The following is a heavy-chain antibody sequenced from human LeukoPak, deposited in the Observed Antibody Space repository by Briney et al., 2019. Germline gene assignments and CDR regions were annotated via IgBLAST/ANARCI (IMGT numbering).Heavy chain of an antibody. CDR2: ISSSSSYI. CDR3: ASGSGSGYDWGAFDY. J-gene: IGHJ4*02. CDR1: GFTFSSYS. D-gene: IGHD5-12*01. V-gene: IGHV3-21*01. Sequence: GGSLRLSCAASGFTFSSYSMNWVRQAPGKGLEWVSSISSSSSYIYYADSVKGRFTISRDNAKNSLYLQMSSLRAEDTAVYYCASGSGSGYDWGAFDYWGQGTLVTVSS.